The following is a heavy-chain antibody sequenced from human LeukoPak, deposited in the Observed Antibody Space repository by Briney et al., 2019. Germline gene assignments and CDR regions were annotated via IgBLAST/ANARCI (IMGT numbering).Heavy chain of an antibody. D-gene: IGHD4-11*01. Sequence: PGGSLRLSCAASGFTFSSYWMSWVRQAPGKGLEWVSSISSSSSYIYYADSVKGRFTISRDNAKNSLYLQMNSLRAEDTAVYYYARDPAYDSNYPHDAFDIWGQGTMVTVSS. CDR1: GFTFSSYW. V-gene: IGHV3-21*01. J-gene: IGHJ3*02. CDR2: ISSSSSYI. CDR3: ARDPAYDSNYPHDAFDI.